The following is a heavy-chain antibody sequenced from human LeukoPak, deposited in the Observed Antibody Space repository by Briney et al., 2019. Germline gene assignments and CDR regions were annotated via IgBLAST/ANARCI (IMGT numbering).Heavy chain of an antibody. Sequence: GGSLRLSCAASGFTFDDYAMHWVRQAPGKGLEWVAVISYDGSNKYYADSVKGRFTISRDNSKNTLYLQMNSLRAEDTAVYYCARDRQVYSSSWSPVGYWGQGTLVTVSS. CDR2: ISYDGSNK. J-gene: IGHJ4*02. CDR1: GFTFDDYA. CDR3: ARDRQVYSSSWSPVGY. D-gene: IGHD6-13*01. V-gene: IGHV3-30-3*01.